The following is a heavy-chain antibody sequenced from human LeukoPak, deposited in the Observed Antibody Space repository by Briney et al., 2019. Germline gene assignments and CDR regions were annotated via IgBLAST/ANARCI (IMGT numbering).Heavy chain of an antibody. D-gene: IGHD5-12*01. J-gene: IGHJ3*02. CDR3: ARGDIGDAFDI. Sequence: WETLSLTCTVSGGSISSYYRSWIRQPPGEGLEWIGYIYDSGSTNYTPSLKSRVTISVDTSKNQFSLKLSSVTAADTAVYYCARGDIGDAFDIWGQGTMVTVSS. CDR1: GGSISSYY. V-gene: IGHV4-59*01. CDR2: IYDSGST.